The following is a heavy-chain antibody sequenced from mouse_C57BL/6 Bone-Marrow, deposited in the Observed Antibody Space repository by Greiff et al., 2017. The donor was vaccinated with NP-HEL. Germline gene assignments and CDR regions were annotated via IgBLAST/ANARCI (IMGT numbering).Heavy chain of an antibody. CDR1: GYTFTTYW. CDR3: ARKAYYGRSYEFAY. V-gene: IGHV1-50*01. D-gene: IGHD1-1*01. J-gene: IGHJ3*01. Sequence: QVQLQQPGAELVKPGASVKLSCKASGYTFTTYWMQWVKQRPGQGLEWIGELDPSASYTNYNQKFKGNATLTVDTSSSTAYMQLSSLTAEDSAVYYCARKAYYGRSYEFAYWGQGTLVTVSA. CDR2: LDPSASYT.